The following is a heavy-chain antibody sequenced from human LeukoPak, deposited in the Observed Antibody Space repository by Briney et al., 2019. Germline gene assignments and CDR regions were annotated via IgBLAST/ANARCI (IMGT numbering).Heavy chain of an antibody. D-gene: IGHD3-22*01. CDR1: GYSISSGYY. CDR2: IYYSGST. CDR3: ARLSAFLSSGYYFDY. Sequence: SETLSLTCTVSGYSISSGYYWGWIRQPPGKGLEWIGYIYYSGSTNYNPSLKSRVTISVDTSKNQFSLKLSSVTAADTAVYYCARLSAFLSSGYYFDYWGQGTLVTVSS. J-gene: IGHJ4*02. V-gene: IGHV4-59*01.